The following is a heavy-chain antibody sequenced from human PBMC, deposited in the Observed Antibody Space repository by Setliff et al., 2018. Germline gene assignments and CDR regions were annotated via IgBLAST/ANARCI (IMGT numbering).Heavy chain of an antibody. Sequence: PSETLSLTCTASGGSISSYYWSRIRQPAGKGLEWIGHIYIGGSANYNPSLKSRVTMSIDTSKNQFSLKLNSVTAADMAVYYCAREQWLDHPGYYYMDVWAKGTTVTVSS. CDR2: IYIGGSA. CDR1: GGSISSYY. CDR3: AREQWLDHPGYYYMDV. D-gene: IGHD6-19*01. J-gene: IGHJ6*03. V-gene: IGHV4-4*07.